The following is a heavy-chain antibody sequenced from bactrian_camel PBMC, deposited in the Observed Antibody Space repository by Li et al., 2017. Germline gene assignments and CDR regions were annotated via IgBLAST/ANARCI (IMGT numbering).Heavy chain of an antibody. J-gene: IGHJ4*01. CDR1: EFTFRAWD. D-gene: IGHD1*01. V-gene: IGHV3S40*01. Sequence: VQLVESGGGLVHPGESLNLSCSASEFTFRAWDMSWVRQAPGKELEWVATVLSSGSGAHYRDSVAGRFTISQDSAKNTAYLRMDNLRPEDSAMYYCAANRGRGSGAYCYDQMFGYTGQGTQVTVS. CDR2: VLSSGSGA.